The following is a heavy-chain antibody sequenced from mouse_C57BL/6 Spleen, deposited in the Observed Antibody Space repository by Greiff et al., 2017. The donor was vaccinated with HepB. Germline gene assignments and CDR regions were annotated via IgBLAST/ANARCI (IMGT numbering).Heavy chain of an antibody. Sequence: EVQLQQSGPELVKPGASVKISCKASGYSFTGYYMNWVKQSPEKSLEWIGEINPSTGGTTYNQKFKAKATLTVDKSSSTAYMQLKSLTSEDSAGYYCARRPFITTVVAPHYYAMDYWGQGTSVTVSS. CDR1: GYSFTGYY. J-gene: IGHJ4*01. D-gene: IGHD1-1*01. CDR2: INPSTGGT. CDR3: ARRPFITTVVAPHYYAMDY. V-gene: IGHV1-42*01.